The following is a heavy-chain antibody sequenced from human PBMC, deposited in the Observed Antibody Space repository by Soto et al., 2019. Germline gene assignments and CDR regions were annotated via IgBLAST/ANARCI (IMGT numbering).Heavy chain of an antibody. D-gene: IGHD3-10*01. J-gene: IGHJ6*02. Sequence: QVQLVQSGAEVKKPGSSVRVSCKASGGSIRNHAINWVRQAPGQGLEWIGGYIPILDSAKYAQKFQGRVTITADESATTVYMEVSSLRFEVMAIYYCARDYTPLRGILMDVWGQGTKVTVSS. CDR3: ARDYTPLRGILMDV. V-gene: IGHV1-69*01. CDR2: YIPILDSA. CDR1: GGSIRNHA.